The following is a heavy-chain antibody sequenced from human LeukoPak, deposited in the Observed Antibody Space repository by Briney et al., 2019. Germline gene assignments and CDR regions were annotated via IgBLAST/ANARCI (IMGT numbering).Heavy chain of an antibody. D-gene: IGHD2-2*01. J-gene: IGHJ3*02. CDR2: SSGISSGA. CDR1: GFTFTSEA. Sequence: PGGSLRLSCAASGFTFTSEAMSWVRQAPGKGREWGGASSGISSGAYYAASVKGRFTISRDNSKNTLYLQMNSLRADDTAVYYCAKDQDYCSSTRCYDAFDIWGPRTTVTASS. CDR3: AKDQDYCSSTRCYDAFDI. V-gene: IGHV3-23*01.